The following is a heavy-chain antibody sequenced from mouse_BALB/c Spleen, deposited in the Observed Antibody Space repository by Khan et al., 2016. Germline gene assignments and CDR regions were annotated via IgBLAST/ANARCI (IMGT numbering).Heavy chain of an antibody. V-gene: IGHV10-1*02. Sequence: EVQLVESGGGLVQPKGSLKLSCAASGFTFNTYAMNWVRQAPGKGLEWVARIRSKSNNYATYYADSVKDRFTISRDDSQSMLYLQMNNLKTEDTAMYYCVRPYSHGGVDYWGQGTTLTVSS. CDR3: VRPYSHGGVDY. D-gene: IGHD2-10*01. J-gene: IGHJ2*01. CDR2: IRSKSNNYAT. CDR1: GFTFNTYA.